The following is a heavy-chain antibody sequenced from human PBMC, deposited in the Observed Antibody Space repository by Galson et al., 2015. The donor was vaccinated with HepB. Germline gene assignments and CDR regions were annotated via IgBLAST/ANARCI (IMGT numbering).Heavy chain of an antibody. D-gene: IGHD3-22*01. CDR3: IRMGDLSGYSSP. Sequence: SLRLSCAGSGFTFSGSTIHWVRQTSGKGLEWVGRIETKGSNYATAYVASVKGRFTISRDDSKNTAYLQMHSLRTEDTAVYYRIRMGDLSGYSSPWGQGTLVTVSS. CDR2: IETKGSNYAT. CDR1: GFTFSGST. J-gene: IGHJ5*02. V-gene: IGHV3-73*01.